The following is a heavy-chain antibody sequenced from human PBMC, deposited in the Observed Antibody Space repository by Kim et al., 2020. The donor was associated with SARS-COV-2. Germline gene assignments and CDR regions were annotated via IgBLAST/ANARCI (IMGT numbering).Heavy chain of an antibody. J-gene: IGHJ4*02. V-gene: IGHV1-2*02. CDR1: GYTFTGYY. CDR2: INPNSGGT. D-gene: IGHD5-18*01. CDR3: ARDPDTAMVDSDY. Sequence: ASVKVSCKASGYTFTGYYMHWVRQAPGQGLEWMGWINPNSGGTNYAQKFQGRVTMTRDTSISTAYMELSRLRSDDTAVYYCARDPDTAMVDSDYWGQGTLVTVSS.